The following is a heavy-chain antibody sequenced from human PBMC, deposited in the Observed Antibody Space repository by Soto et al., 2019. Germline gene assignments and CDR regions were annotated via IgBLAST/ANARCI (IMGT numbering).Heavy chain of an antibody. D-gene: IGHD7-27*01. V-gene: IGHV3-30*18. CDR1: GFTFSSYG. J-gene: IGHJ4*02. CDR3: AKDSNWGIIDY. Sequence: QVQLVESGGGVVQPGRSLRLSCAASGFTFSSYGMHWVRQAPGKGLEWVAVISYDGSNKYYADSVKGRFTISRDNSKNTLYLQMNSLRAEDTAVYYCAKDSNWGIIDYWGQGTLVTVSS. CDR2: ISYDGSNK.